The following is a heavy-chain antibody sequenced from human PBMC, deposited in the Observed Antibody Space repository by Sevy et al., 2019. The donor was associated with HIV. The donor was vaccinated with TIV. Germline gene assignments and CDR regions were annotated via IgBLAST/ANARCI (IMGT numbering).Heavy chain of an antibody. V-gene: IGHV3-21*01. D-gene: IGHD3-16*01. Sequence: GGSLRLSCAASGFTFSIYNMNWVRQAPGAGLEWVSSISGSGGSVYYADSVKGRFTISRDNARNSLYLQINSLTAGDTALYECARGEGRDDRCLALDYWGQGTLVTVSS. CDR2: ISGSGGSV. CDR1: GFTFSIYN. CDR3: ARGEGRDDRCLALDY. J-gene: IGHJ4*02.